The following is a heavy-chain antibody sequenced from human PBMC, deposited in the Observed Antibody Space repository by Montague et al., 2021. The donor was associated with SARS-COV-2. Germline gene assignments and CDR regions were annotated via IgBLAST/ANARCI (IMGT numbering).Heavy chain of an antibody. CDR1: GDSISGDTHS. CDR3: ARVGGNEYRFFDY. CDR2: IYTSGGT. V-gene: IGHV4-61*02. D-gene: IGHD1-1*01. J-gene: IGHJ4*02. Sequence: TLSLTCTVSGDSISGDTHSWSCIPPVTGMGLVWIGRIYTSGGTNYNPSLKSRVTISVGTSNNQFSLNLSSVTAADTAVYYCARVGGNEYRFFDYWGQGSLVTVSS.